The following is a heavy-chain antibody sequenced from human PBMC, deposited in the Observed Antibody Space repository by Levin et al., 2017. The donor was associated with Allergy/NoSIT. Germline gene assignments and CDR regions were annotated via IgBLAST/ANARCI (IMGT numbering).Heavy chain of an antibody. V-gene: IGHV1-46*01. CDR3: ARTRGLVVVAATLNLQPNRNWFDP. Sequence: GGSLRLSCKASGYTFTSYYMHWVRQAPGQGLEWMGIINPSGGSTSYAQKFQGRVTMTRDTSTSTVYMELSSLRSEDTAVYYCARTRGLVVVAATLNLQPNRNWFDPWGQGTLVTVSS. CDR1: GYTFTSYY. CDR2: INPSGGST. J-gene: IGHJ5*02. D-gene: IGHD2-15*01.